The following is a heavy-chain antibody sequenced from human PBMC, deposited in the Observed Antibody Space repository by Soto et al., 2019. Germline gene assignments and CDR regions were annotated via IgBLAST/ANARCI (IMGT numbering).Heavy chain of an antibody. CDR1: GGSFSGYY. D-gene: IGHD6-13*01. CDR3: ARGRSKGSSWYYYYYGMDV. Sequence: LSLTCAVYGGSFSGYYWSWIRQPPGKGLEWIGEINHSGSTNYNPSLKSRVTISVDTSKNQFSLKLSSVTAADTAVYYCARGRSKGSSWYYYYYGMDVWGQGTTVTASS. CDR2: INHSGST. V-gene: IGHV4-34*01. J-gene: IGHJ6*02.